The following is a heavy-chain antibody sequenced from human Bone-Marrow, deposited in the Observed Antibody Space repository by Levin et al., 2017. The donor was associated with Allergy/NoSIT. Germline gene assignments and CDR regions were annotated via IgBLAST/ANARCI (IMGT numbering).Heavy chain of an antibody. CDR3: AKNIPGGNYFYAMDV. V-gene: IGHV3-43D*03. CDR2: MSRDGGSV. D-gene: IGHD2-8*02. J-gene: IGHJ6*02. CDR1: GFPFDDYA. Sequence: GGSLRLSCAASGFPFDDYAMHWVRQPPGRGLEWVSVMSRDGGSVYYADSVKGRFTISRDNSQNSLYLQMNSLKPEDTALYYCAKNIPGGNYFYAMDVWGQGTTVTVSS.